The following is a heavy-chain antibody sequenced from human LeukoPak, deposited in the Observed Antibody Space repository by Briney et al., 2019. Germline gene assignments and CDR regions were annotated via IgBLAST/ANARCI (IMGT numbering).Heavy chain of an antibody. D-gene: IGHD6-13*01. Sequence: ASVTVSCKASGYTFTSYAMHWVRQAPGQRLEWMGWINAGNGNTKYSQKFQGRVTITRDTSASTAYMELSSLRSEDTAVYYCARSGYSSSWYTHFDYWGQGTLVTVSS. CDR2: INAGNGNT. V-gene: IGHV1-3*01. CDR3: ARSGYSSSWYTHFDY. CDR1: GYTFTSYA. J-gene: IGHJ4*02.